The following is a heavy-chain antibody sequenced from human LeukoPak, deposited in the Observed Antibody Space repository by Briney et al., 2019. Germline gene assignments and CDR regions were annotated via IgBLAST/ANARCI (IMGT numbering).Heavy chain of an antibody. J-gene: IGHJ4*02. CDR3: ARPQAWNTMVRGVRDY. D-gene: IGHD3-10*01. CDR2: IYYSGST. Sequence: KSSETLSLTCTVSGGSISSSSYYWGWIRQPPGKGLEWIGSIYYSGSTYYNPSLKSRVTISVDTSKNQFSLKLSSVTAADTAVYYCARPQAWNTMVRGVRDYWGQGTLVTVSS. V-gene: IGHV4-39*01. CDR1: GGSISSSSYY.